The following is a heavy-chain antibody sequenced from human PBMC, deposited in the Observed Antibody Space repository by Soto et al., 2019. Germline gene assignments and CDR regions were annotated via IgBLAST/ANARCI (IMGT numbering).Heavy chain of an antibody. CDR2: IYYSGGT. J-gene: IGHJ4*02. D-gene: IGHD6-13*01. V-gene: IGHV4-30-4*01. CDR3: ARVGGGQQLAPFDY. Sequence: KPSETLSLTCTVSGGSISSGDYYWSWIRQPPGKGLEWIGYIYYSGGTYYNPSLKSRVTISVDTSKNQFSLKLSSVTAADTAVYYCARVGGGQQLAPFDYWGQGTLVTVSS. CDR1: GGSISSGDYY.